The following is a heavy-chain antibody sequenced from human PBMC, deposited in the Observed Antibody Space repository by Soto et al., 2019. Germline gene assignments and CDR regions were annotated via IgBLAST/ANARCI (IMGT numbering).Heavy chain of an antibody. V-gene: IGHV1-3*04. CDR2: INTANGDT. J-gene: IGHJ5*02. CDR3: GRGQATFDP. CDR1: GYTFTNYA. Sequence: ASVKVSCKASGYTFTNYAMRWVRQAPGQSLEWMGRINTANGDTIYSQNFQGRVTITRDASARTVYLELSSLRFEDSAVYYCGRGQATFDPWGQGTLVTVSS.